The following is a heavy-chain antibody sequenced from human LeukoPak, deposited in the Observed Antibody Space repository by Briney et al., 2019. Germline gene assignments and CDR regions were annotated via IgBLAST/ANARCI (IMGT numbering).Heavy chain of an antibody. Sequence: SEALSLTCTVSGGSISSYYWSWIRQPPGKGLEWIGYIYYSGSTNYNPSLKSRVTISVDTSKNQFSLKLSSMTAADTAVYYCAREGDAFDIWGQGTMVTVSS. CDR3: AREGDAFDI. J-gene: IGHJ3*02. CDR2: IYYSGST. V-gene: IGHV4-59*01. CDR1: GGSISSYY.